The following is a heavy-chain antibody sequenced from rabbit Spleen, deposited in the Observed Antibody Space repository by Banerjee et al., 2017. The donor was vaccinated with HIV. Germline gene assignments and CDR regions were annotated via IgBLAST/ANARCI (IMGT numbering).Heavy chain of an antibody. CDR1: GFSFSSSDY. D-gene: IGHD8-1*01. CDR3: ARDGAGGIYFNL. J-gene: IGHJ4*01. V-gene: IGHV1S40*01. CDR2: IDPVFGST. Sequence: QSLEESGGDLVKPGASLTLTCTASGFSFSSSDYMCWVRQAPGKGLEWIGYIDPVFGSTYYANWVNGRFTISSHNAQNTLYLQLNSLTAADTATYFCARDGAGGIYFNLWGPGTLVTVS.